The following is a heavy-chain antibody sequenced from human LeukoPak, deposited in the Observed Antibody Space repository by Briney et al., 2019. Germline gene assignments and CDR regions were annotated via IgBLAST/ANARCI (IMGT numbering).Heavy chain of an antibody. V-gene: IGHV3-11*04. CDR3: ASLRNYDILTGFDY. J-gene: IGHJ4*02. Sequence: GSLRLSCAASGFTFSDYYMSWIRQAPGKGLEWVSYISSSGSTIYYADSVKGRFTIYRDNAKNSLYLQMNSLRAEDTAVYYCASLRNYDILTGFDYWGQGTLVTVSS. D-gene: IGHD3-9*01. CDR1: GFTFSDYY. CDR2: ISSSGSTI.